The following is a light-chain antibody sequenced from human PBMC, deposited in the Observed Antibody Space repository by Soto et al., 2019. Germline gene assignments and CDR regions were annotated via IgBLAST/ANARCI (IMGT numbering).Light chain of an antibody. CDR2: KAS. Sequence: DIQMTQYPSTLSGSVGDRVTITCRASQTIRSWLAWYQQKPGKAPKLLIYKASTLKSGVPSRFSGSASGTEFTLTIRSLQPDDFATYYCQQYDNYPLTFGGGTKVDIK. J-gene: IGKJ4*01. CDR1: QTIRSW. CDR3: QQYDNYPLT. V-gene: IGKV1-5*03.